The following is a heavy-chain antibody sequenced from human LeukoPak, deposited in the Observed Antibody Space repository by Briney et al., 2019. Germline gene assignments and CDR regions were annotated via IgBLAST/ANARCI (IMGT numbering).Heavy chain of an antibody. D-gene: IGHD4-17*01. V-gene: IGHV4-61*01. CDR2: IYYSGST. Sequence: RASETLSLTCTVSGGSIRSSYYYWSWIRQPPGKGLEWIGYIYYSGSTNYNPSLKSRVTISVDTSKNQFSLKLSSVTAADTAVYYCARDSLYGVVDYWGQGTLVTVSS. CDR3: ARDSLYGVVDY. J-gene: IGHJ4*02. CDR1: GGSIRSSYYY.